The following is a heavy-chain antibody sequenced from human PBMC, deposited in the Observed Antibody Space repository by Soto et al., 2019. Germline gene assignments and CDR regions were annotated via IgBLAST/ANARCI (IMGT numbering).Heavy chain of an antibody. J-gene: IGHJ4*02. CDR3: ARGGSSRYGVDS. CDR1: GYTFTSYG. Sequence: VQLVQSGAEVKEPGASVKVSCKASGYTFTSYGISWVRQAPGQGLEWMGWISAFKGNTHYAQKLQGRVAMTTDTSPRTAYMALRSLRSDDTAVYYCARGGSSRYGVDSWGQGTLFTVSS. CDR2: ISAFKGNT. D-gene: IGHD6-13*01. V-gene: IGHV1-18*01.